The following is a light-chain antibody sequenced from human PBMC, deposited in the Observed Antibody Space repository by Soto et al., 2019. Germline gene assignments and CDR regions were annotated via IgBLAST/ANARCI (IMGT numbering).Light chain of an antibody. J-gene: IGKJ1*01. CDR3: QQYNRYPT. V-gene: IGKV1-5*03. CDR1: QTISSW. Sequence: DIQMTQAPSTLTVSVGDRGTITCRASQTISSWLAWYQQKPGKAPKLLIYKASSLESGVPSRFSGSGSGTEYTLTISSLQPADYASYSAQQYNRYPTSGQGTKVDIK. CDR2: KAS.